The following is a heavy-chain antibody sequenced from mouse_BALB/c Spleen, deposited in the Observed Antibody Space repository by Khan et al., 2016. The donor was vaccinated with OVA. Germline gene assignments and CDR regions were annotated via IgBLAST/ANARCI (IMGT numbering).Heavy chain of an antibody. Sequence: DVQLVESGGDLVKPGGSLRLSCAASGFTFSTYGMSWVRQPPDKRLEWVATINSDGDYTYYPDTVKGRFTISSNNAENTLELQMSSLQSEDTAIYYCASHLTGSFAYWGQGTLVTVSA. V-gene: IGHV5-6*01. CDR3: ASHLTGSFAY. D-gene: IGHD4-1*01. CDR1: GFTFSTYG. J-gene: IGHJ3*01. CDR2: INSDGDYT.